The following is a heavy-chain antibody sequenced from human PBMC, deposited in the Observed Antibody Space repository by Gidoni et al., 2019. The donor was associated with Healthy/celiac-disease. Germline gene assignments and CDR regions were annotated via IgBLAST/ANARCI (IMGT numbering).Heavy chain of an antibody. J-gene: IGHJ4*02. D-gene: IGHD6-13*01. CDR1: GGSISSYY. CDR3: ARASIVGSWYLVDY. Sequence: QVQLQESAPGLVKPSETLSLTCTVSGGSISSYYWSWIRQPPGKGLEWIGYIYYSGSTNYNPSLKSRVTISVDTSKNQFSLKLSSVTAADTAVYYCARASIVGSWYLVDYWGQGTLVTVSS. V-gene: IGHV4-59*01. CDR2: IYYSGST.